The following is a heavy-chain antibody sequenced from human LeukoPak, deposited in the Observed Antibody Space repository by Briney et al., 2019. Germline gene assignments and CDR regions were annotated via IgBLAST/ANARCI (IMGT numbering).Heavy chain of an antibody. D-gene: IGHD3-22*01. CDR3: ARDLGYYDSSGYPYWYFDL. Sequence: ASVKVSCKASGYTFTSYYMHWVRQAPGQGLEWMGIINPSGGSTSYAQKFQGRVTMTRDTSTSTVYMELSSLRSEGTAVYYCARDLGYYDSSGYPYWYFDLWGRGTLVTVSS. J-gene: IGHJ2*01. CDR2: INPSGGST. V-gene: IGHV1-46*01. CDR1: GYTFTSYY.